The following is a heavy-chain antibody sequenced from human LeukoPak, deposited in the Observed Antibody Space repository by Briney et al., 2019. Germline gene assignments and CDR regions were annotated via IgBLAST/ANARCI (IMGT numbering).Heavy chain of an antibody. D-gene: IGHD3-3*01. CDR1: GYTFTSYY. CDR2: INPSGGST. CDR3: ARQLTIFGVVPYNWFDP. Sequence: ASVKVSCKASGYTFTSYYMHWVRQAPGQGLEWMGIINPSGGSTSYAQKLQGRVTMTRDTSTSTVYMELSRLRSDDTAVYYCARQLTIFGVVPYNWFDPWGQGTLVTVSS. V-gene: IGHV1-46*01. J-gene: IGHJ5*02.